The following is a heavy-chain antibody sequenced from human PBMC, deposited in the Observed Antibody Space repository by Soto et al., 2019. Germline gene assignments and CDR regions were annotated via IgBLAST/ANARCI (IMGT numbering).Heavy chain of an antibody. Sequence: EVQLVESGGGLVQPGESLKLSCAASGFRFSGSDMHWVRQASGEGLEWVGRIKTKAESYATALAASVKGRFSLSRDDSKNTAYLEMNSLKTEDTAVYYCTRRDCSGGDCYSDFDYWGQGALVTVSS. CDR1: GFRFSGSD. D-gene: IGHD2-15*01. V-gene: IGHV3-73*01. CDR2: IKTKAESYAT. CDR3: TRRDCSGGDCYSDFDY. J-gene: IGHJ4*02.